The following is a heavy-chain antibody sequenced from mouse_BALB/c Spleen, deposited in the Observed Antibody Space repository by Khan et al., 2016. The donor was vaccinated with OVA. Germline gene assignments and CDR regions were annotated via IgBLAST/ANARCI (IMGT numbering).Heavy chain of an antibody. CDR1: GYTFTEYT. V-gene: IGHV1-18*01. J-gene: IGHJ3*01. D-gene: IGHD2-14*01. CDR2: IIPNNGGT. Sequence: VRLQQSGPELVKPGASVKISCRTSGYTFTEYTMHWVKPSHGKSLEWIGGIIPNNGGTKYNQKFKGKATLTIDKSSSTAYMELRSLTSEDSAVYYCSRDGADYRYSWFAYWGQGTLVTVSA. CDR3: SRDGADYRYSWFAY.